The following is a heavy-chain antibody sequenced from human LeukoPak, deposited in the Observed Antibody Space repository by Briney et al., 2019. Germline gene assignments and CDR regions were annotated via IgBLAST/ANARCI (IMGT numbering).Heavy chain of an antibody. CDR2: ISSSSSYM. CDR3: ARGGIAARTIGY. D-gene: IGHD6-6*01. J-gene: IGHJ4*02. CDR1: GFTFSSYS. Sequence: GGSLRLSCAASGFTFSSYSMNWVRQAPGKGLEWVSSISSSSSYMYYADSVKGRFTISRDNAKNSLYLQMNSLRAEDTAVYYCARGGIAARTIGYWGQGTLVTVSS. V-gene: IGHV3-21*01.